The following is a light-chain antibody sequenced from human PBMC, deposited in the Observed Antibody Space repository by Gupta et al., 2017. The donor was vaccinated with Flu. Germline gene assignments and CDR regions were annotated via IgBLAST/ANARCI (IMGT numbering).Light chain of an antibody. CDR3: QSYDSSLSGWEV. CDR1: SSHIGAGYD. V-gene: IGLV1-40*01. J-gene: IGLJ2*01. CDR2: LNN. Sequence: QSVLTQPPSVSGAPGQRVTISCTGSSSHIGAGYDVHWYQQLPGTAPKLLIYLNNNRPSGVPDRFSGSKSGTSASLAITGLQAEDEADYYCQSYDSSLSGWEVFGGGTKLTVL.